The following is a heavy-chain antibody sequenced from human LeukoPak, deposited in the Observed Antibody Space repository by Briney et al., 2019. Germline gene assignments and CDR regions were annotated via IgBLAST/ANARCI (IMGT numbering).Heavy chain of an antibody. J-gene: IGHJ4*02. Sequence: PGGSLRLSCAASGFTFSSYSMNWVRQAPGKGLEWVSAISGSGGSTYYADSVKGRFTISRDNSKNTLYLQMNSLRAEDTAVYYCAKDPAGATDYWGQGTLVTVSS. CDR3: AKDPAGATDY. CDR2: ISGSGGST. CDR1: GFTFSSYS. D-gene: IGHD1-26*01. V-gene: IGHV3-23*01.